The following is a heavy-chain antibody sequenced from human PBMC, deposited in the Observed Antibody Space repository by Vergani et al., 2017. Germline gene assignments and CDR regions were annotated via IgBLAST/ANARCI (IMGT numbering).Heavy chain of an antibody. V-gene: IGHV1-69*01. CDR2: IIPIFGTA. CDR3: ARGPVYYDSSGYYSYYYMDV. J-gene: IGHJ6*03. Sequence: QVQLVQSGAEVKKPGSSVKVSCKASGGTFSSYAISWVRQAPGQGLEWMGGIIPIFGTANYDQKFQGRSTITADESTSTAYMELSSLRSEDTAVYYCARGPVYYDSSGYYSYYYMDVWGKGTTVTVSS. CDR1: GGTFSSYA. D-gene: IGHD3-22*01.